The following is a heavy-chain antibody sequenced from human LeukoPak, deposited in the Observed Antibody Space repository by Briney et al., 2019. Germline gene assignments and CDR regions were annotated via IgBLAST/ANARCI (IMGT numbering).Heavy chain of an antibody. Sequence: GGSLRLTCAASEFHAMTWVRQGPGQALERVSAISRSGGSTYYADSVKDRFTISRDKSNNTLYLQMNSLRAEDTAVYYCAKLGGKTAYGGEYYGMDVWGQGTTVTVSS. D-gene: IGHD3-10*01. CDR2: ISRSGGST. J-gene: IGHJ6*02. CDR1: EFHA. V-gene: IGHV3-23*01. CDR3: AKLGGKTAYGGEYYGMDV.